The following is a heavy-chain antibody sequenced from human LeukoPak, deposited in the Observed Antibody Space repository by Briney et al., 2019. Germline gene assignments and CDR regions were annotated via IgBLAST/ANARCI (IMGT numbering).Heavy chain of an antibody. CDR3: ARAAALDS. CDR2: IYSSGGT. Sequence: SETLSLTCTVSGGSISSYYWTWVRQPAGKGLEWIGRIYSSGGTNYNPSLKSRVSMSVDTSKNQFSLKLSSVTAADSALYYCARAAALDSWGQGTLVTVSS. D-gene: IGHD6-13*01. V-gene: IGHV4-4*07. CDR1: GGSISSYY. J-gene: IGHJ4*02.